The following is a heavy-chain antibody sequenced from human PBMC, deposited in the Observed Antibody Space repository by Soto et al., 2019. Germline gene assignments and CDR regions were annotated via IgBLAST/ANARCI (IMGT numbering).Heavy chain of an antibody. CDR2: ISAYNGNT. Sequence: ASVKVSCKASGYTFTSYGISWVRQAPGQGLEWMGWISAYNGNTNYAQKLQGRVTMTTDTSTSTAYMELRSLRSDDTAVYYCARTTPYSSAGSKFDIWGQGTMVTVSS. D-gene: IGHD6-19*01. CDR3: ARTTPYSSAGSKFDI. CDR1: GYTFTSYG. J-gene: IGHJ3*02. V-gene: IGHV1-18*01.